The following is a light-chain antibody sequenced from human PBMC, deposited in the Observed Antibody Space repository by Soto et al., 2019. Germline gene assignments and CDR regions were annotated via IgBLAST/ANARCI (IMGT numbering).Light chain of an antibody. Sequence: QYVLTQPPSVSGAPGQRVTISCAGTSSNIGAGYGVHWYQQLPGRAPKLLIHNYVNRPSGVPDRFSGSKSGTSASLAITGRQGEDEGDYYCQSYDSNLSGSLFGGGTKVTVL. J-gene: IGLJ2*01. CDR3: QSYDSNLSGSL. V-gene: IGLV1-40*01. CDR2: NYV. CDR1: SSNIGAGYG.